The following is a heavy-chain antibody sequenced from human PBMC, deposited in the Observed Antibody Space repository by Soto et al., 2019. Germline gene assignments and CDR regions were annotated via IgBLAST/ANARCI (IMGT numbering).Heavy chain of an antibody. Sequence: QVKLVQSGAEVKKPESSVKVSCKAPGGTFSTYAISWVRQAPGQGLEWMGGIIPMFGTANYAQRFQDRVTITADQSTNTDYMELISLRSEYTAVCFCPSGILLSLRRIIDGYSGWCQGNRVTVSS. CDR3: PSGILLSLRRIIDGYSG. J-gene: IGHJ4*02. CDR2: IIPMFGTA. D-gene: IGHD3-22*01. CDR1: GGTFSTYA. V-gene: IGHV1-69*12.